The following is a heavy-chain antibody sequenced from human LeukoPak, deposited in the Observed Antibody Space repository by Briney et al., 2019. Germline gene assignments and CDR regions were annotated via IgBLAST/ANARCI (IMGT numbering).Heavy chain of an antibody. D-gene: IGHD3-10*01. CDR3: ARGGRIAMVRGVIPLDY. V-gene: IGHV4-34*01. J-gene: IGHJ4*01. Sequence: PSETLSLTCAVYGGSFSGYYWSWIRQPPGKGLEWIGEINHSGSTNYNPSLKSRVTISVDTSKNQFSLKLSSVTAADTAVYYCARGGRIAMVRGVIPLDYWGHGTLVTVSS. CDR2: INHSGST. CDR1: GGSFSGYY.